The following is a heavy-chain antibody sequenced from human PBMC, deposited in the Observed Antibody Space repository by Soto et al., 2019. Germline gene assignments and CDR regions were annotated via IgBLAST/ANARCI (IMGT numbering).Heavy chain of an antibody. J-gene: IGHJ2*01. CDR1: GYTFTSYG. V-gene: IGHV1-18*01. Sequence: QVQLVQSGSEVKKPGASVKVSCKASGYTFTSYGLSWVRQAPGQGLEWLGWINAYNDKTNFAQNYQGRVTMTTDTSTSTAYMEVRSLRSDDTAVYYCARNPLVVVPGATSSWSFELWGRGTLVPVSS. D-gene: IGHD2-2*01. CDR3: ARNPLVVVPGATSSWSFEL. CDR2: INAYNDKT.